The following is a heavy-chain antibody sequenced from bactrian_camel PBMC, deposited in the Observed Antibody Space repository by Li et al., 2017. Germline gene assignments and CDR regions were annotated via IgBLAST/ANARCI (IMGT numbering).Heavy chain of an antibody. D-gene: IGHD6*01. CDR1: GSTVSHLY. J-gene: IGHJ4*01. CDR3: AADAPPCWYPGWPYKY. CDR2: LYSGGGSP. Sequence: HVQLVESGGGSVQAGGSLRLSCAASGSTVSHLYMAWFRQEPGKEREGVAALYSGGGSPYYADSVKGRFTISLDNTKTMVYLQTNSLNPEDTAMYYCAADAPPCWYPGWPYKYWGRGTQVTVSS. V-gene: IGHV3S1*01.